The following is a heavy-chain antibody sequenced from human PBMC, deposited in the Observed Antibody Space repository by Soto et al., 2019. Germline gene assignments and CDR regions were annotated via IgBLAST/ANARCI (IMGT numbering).Heavy chain of an antibody. D-gene: IGHD3-22*01. V-gene: IGHV4-59*02. Sequence: SETLSLTCTVSGASVSDYFWSWIRQPPGKGLEWIGHIYYSGSINYNTSLKNRVTISLDTSNNQFSLRLTSVTAADTAIYYCARGRGFCGRGRGLLSSGRCRGYFDTWGQGSPVTVSS. CDR1: GASVSDYF. CDR3: ARGRGFCGRGRGLLSSGRCRGYFDT. J-gene: IGHJ4*02. CDR2: IYYSGSI.